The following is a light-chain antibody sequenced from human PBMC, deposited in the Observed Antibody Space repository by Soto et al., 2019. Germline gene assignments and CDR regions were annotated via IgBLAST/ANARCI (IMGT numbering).Light chain of an antibody. CDR1: SSDVGGYNY. CDR2: EVS. Sequence: QSALTQPASVSGSPGQSITISCTGTSSDVGGYNYVSWYQQHPGKAPKLMIYEVSTRPSGVSNRFSGSKSGNTASLTISGLQAEDEADYYCSSYTSSSTVVFGVGTKVTVL. J-gene: IGLJ2*01. CDR3: SSYTSSSTVV. V-gene: IGLV2-14*01.